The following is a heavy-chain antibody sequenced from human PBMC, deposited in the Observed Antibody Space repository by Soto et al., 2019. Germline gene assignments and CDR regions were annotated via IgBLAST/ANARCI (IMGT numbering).Heavy chain of an antibody. CDR1: GFTFSNAW. CDR3: TTDINIVATITAFDI. CDR2: IKSKTDGGTT. Sequence: GGSLRLSCAASGFTFSNAWMSWVRRAPGKGLEWVGRIKSKTDGGTTDYAAPVKGRFTISRDDSKNTLYLQMNSLKTEDTAVYYCTTDINIVATITAFDIWGQGTMVTVSS. V-gene: IGHV3-15*01. D-gene: IGHD5-12*01. J-gene: IGHJ3*02.